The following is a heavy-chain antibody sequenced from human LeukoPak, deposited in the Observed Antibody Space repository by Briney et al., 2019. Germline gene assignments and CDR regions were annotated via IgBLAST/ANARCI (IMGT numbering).Heavy chain of an antibody. CDR3: ARDRSITMVRGVSPFDY. Sequence: GASVKVSCKASGYTFTSYGISWVRQAPGQGLEWMGWISAYNGNTNYAQKLQGRVTMTTDTSTSTAYMELRSLRSHDTAVYYCARDRSITMVRGVSPFDYWGQGTLVTVSS. CDR2: ISAYNGNT. V-gene: IGHV1-18*01. CDR1: GYTFTSYG. D-gene: IGHD3-10*01. J-gene: IGHJ4*02.